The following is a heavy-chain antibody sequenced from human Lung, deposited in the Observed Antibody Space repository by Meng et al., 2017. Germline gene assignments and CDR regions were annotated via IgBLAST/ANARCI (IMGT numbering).Heavy chain of an antibody. CDR2: ISYDGSNQ. CDR1: GFNLSRNA. CDR3: ARNNYGDYYFDY. Sequence: QVQLVEAGGGVGQPGRSMRLSCEASGFNLSRNAMHWVRQAPGKGLEWVAAISYDGSNQHYADSVKGRFTISRDNSENTLYLQMNSLRAEDTAVYYCARNNYGDYYFDYWGQGTLVTVSS. D-gene: IGHD4-17*01. V-gene: IGHV3-30*01. J-gene: IGHJ4*02.